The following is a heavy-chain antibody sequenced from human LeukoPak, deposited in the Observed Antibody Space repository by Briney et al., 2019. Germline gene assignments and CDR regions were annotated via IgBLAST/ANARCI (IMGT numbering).Heavy chain of an antibody. D-gene: IGHD5-18*01. CDR2: INNDGSSA. J-gene: IGHJ4*02. V-gene: IGHV3-74*01. CDR1: GFTFSRHL. CDR3: ARGYSYGFEY. Sequence: AGGSLRLSCAASGFTFSRHLMHWVRQAPGKGLVWVSRINNDGSSAHYADSVKGRFTISRDNAKNTLYLQMNSLRTEDTAFYYCARGYSYGFEYWGRGTLVTVSS.